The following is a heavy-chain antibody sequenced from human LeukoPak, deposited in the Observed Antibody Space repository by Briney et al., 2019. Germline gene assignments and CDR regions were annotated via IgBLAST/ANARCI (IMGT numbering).Heavy chain of an antibody. CDR2: IYSGGST. CDR3: ARANTMVRGVITNYYYYGMDV. Sequence: GGSLRLSCAASGFTVSSNYMSWVRQAAGKGLEWVSVIYSGGSTYYADSVKGRFTISRDNSKNTLYLQMNSLRAEDTAVYYCARANTMVRGVITNYYYYGMDVWGKGTTVTVSS. J-gene: IGHJ6*04. D-gene: IGHD3-10*01. V-gene: IGHV3-53*01. CDR1: GFTVSSNY.